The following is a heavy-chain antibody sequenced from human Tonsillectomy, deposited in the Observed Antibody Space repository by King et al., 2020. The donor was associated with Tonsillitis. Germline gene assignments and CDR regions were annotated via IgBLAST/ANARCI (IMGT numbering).Heavy chain of an antibody. CDR2: IYTSGST. J-gene: IGHJ4*02. V-gene: IGHV4-61*02. Sequence: QLQESGPGLVKPSQTLSLTCTVSGGSISSGSYYWSWIRQPAGKGLEWIGRIYTSGSTNYNPSLKSRVTMSVDTSKNQFSLKLSSVTAADTAVYYCAGEIVVVPAANGGDYFDYWGQGTLVTVSS. D-gene: IGHD2-2*01. CDR3: AGEIVVVPAANGGDYFDY. CDR1: GGSISSGSYY.